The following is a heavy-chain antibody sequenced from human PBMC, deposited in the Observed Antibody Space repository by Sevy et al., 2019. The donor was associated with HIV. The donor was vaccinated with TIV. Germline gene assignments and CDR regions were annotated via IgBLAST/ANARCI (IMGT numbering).Heavy chain of an antibody. V-gene: IGHV1-24*01. CDR3: AADRGEHSCSGNSCQRHYYYGLDV. D-gene: IGHD2-15*01. J-gene: IGHJ6*02. CDR1: GYRLIEVS. Sequence: ASVKVSCKVSGYRLIEVSMHWVRQAPGKGLEWMGHLDPEDGETIYAQNFQGRVTMTEDTSTDTAYMEVSSQRSEDTAVYYCAADRGEHSCSGNSCQRHYYYGLDVWGQGTTVTVSS. CDR2: LDPEDGET.